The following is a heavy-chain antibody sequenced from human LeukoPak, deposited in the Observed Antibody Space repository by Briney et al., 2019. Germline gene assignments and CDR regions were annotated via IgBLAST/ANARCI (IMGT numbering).Heavy chain of an antibody. CDR3: ATVRSGWYLDY. D-gene: IGHD6-19*01. V-gene: IGHV3-33*01. CDR1: GFTFRNYG. J-gene: IGHJ4*02. CDR2: IWYDGSNK. Sequence: PGRSLRLSCAASGFTFRNYGMHWVRQAPGKGLEWVALIWYDGSNKYYAHSVKGRFTISRDNSKNTLDLQMNSLRAEDTAVYYCATVRSGWYLDYWGQGTLVTVSS.